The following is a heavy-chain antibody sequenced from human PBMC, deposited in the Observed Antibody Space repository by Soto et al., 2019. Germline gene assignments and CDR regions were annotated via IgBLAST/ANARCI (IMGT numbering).Heavy chain of an antibody. CDR3: ARVGGYGSGRYYRDYYYYGMDV. CDR2: IIPIINTA. D-gene: IGHD3-10*01. CDR1: GGTFSTYT. V-gene: IGHV1-69*08. Sequence: QVQLVQSGAEVRKPGSSVKVSCKTSGGTFSTYTISWVRQAPGQGLEWMGRIIPIINTADYAQNFQGRVTITADKSTSTAYMELSSLRSDDTAVYYCARVGGYGSGRYYRDYYYYGMDVWGQGTTVTVSS. J-gene: IGHJ6*02.